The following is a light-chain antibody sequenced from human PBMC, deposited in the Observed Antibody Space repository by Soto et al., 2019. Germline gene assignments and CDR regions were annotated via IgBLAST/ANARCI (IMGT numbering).Light chain of an antibody. CDR2: GAA. J-gene: IGKJ2*01. Sequence: EIVMTQSPATLSVSPGERVTLSCRASQNIRSDLAWYQQKPGQAPRLLMYGAAIRATGIPARFSGSGSGTDFTLTISSLQSEDLAVYYCQQRSNWPPYTFGQGTKLEIK. CDR1: QNIRSD. V-gene: IGKV3-15*01. CDR3: QQRSNWPPYT.